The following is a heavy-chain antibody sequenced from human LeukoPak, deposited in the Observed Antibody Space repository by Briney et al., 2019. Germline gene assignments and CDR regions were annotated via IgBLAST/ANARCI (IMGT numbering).Heavy chain of an antibody. D-gene: IGHD6-19*01. V-gene: IGHV1-18*04. Sequence: ASVKVSCKSSGYTFIGYYVHWLRQAPGQGLEWMGWINTYNDNTNYAQKLQGRVTMTTDTSTSTAYMELRSLRYEDTAVYYCARVKEQWLVLGSRNGFDIWGQGTMVTVSS. CDR1: GYTFIGYY. CDR3: ARVKEQWLVLGSRNGFDI. CDR2: INTYNDNT. J-gene: IGHJ3*02.